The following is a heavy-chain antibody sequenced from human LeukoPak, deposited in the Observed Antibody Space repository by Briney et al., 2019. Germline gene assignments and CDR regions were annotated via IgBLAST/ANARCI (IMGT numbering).Heavy chain of an antibody. D-gene: IGHD2-15*01. CDR3: ARAGVDIVVVTASTWFDY. J-gene: IGHJ4*02. Sequence: GGSLRLSCRTAGFTFNDYFMSWLRQAPGEGLEWISHISASGTTVYYADSVKSRFIISRDNAKNSLFLQMNSLRTEDTAVYYCARAGVDIVVVTASTWFDYWGQGNLVTVAS. V-gene: IGHV3-11*01. CDR2: ISASGTTV. CDR1: GFTFNDYF.